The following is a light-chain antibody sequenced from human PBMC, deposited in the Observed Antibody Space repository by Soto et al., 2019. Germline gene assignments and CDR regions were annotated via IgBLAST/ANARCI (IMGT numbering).Light chain of an antibody. CDR3: CSYANGNTLL. CDR2: EVT. J-gene: IGLJ2*01. V-gene: IGLV2-23*02. CDR1: SSDVGSYNL. Sequence: QSALTQPASVSGSPGQSITISCTGTSSDVGSYNLVSWYQQHPGKAPKLMIYEVTKRPSGVSNRFSGSKSGNTASLTISGLQTEDDSHYYCCSYANGNTLLFGGGTKLTVL.